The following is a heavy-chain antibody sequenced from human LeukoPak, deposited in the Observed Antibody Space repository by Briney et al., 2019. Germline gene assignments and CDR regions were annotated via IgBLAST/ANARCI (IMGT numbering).Heavy chain of an antibody. CDR1: GFAFSTYA. CDR2: IRATGGSA. Sequence: GGCLSLSRAVSGFAFSTYAMSCVREAPGKGVEWVSFIRATGGSAYHFDSVKGPFTISRDNSKNTLYLQITGLRADDTAVYYCVRQMGMGVDSWGQGTLVTVSS. V-gene: IGHV3-23*01. CDR3: VRQMGMGVDS. D-gene: IGHD3-16*01. J-gene: IGHJ5*01.